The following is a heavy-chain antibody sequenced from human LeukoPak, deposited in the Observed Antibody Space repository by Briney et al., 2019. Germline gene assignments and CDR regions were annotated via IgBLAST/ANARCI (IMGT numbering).Heavy chain of an antibody. V-gene: IGHV3-11*01. CDR3: ARDGNVWGKGENWFDP. D-gene: IGHD7-27*01. CDR1: GFTFSDYY. Sequence: GGSLRLSCAASGFTFSDYYMSWIRQAPGKGLAWVSYISSSGSTIYYADSVKGRFTISRDNAKNSLYLQMNSLRAGDTAVYYCARDGNVWGKGENWFDPWGQGTLVTVSS. CDR2: ISSSGSTI. J-gene: IGHJ5*02.